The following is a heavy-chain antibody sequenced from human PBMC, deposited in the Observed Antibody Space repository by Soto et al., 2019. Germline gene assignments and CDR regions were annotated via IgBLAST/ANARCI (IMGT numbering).Heavy chain of an antibody. CDR1: GYTFINFG. V-gene: IGHV1-18*01. D-gene: IGHD3-9*01. J-gene: IGHJ4*02. Sequence: ASVKVSCKASGYTFINFGITWVRQAPGQGLEWMGWINTYNENTKYEEELQGRVTMTTDTSTSTAYMELRSLRSDDTAVYYCARGKRGYDVLTDFDYWGQGTLVTVSS. CDR3: ARGKRGYDVLTDFDY. CDR2: INTYNENT.